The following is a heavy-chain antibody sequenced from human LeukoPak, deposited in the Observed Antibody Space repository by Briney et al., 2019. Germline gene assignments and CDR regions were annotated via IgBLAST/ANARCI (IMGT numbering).Heavy chain of an antibody. V-gene: IGHV4-30-2*01. CDR2: IYHSGST. D-gene: IGHD3-10*01. Sequence: SETLSLTCAVSGGSISSGGYSWSWIRQPPGKGLEWIGYIYHSGSTYYNPSLKSRVTISVDRSKNQFSLKLSSVPAADTAVYYCARAPITMVRGVSYFDYWGQGTLVTVSS. J-gene: IGHJ4*02. CDR1: GGSISSGGYS. CDR3: ARAPITMVRGVSYFDY.